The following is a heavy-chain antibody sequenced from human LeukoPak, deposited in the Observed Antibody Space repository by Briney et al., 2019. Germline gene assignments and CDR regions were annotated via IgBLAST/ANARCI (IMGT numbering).Heavy chain of an antibody. CDR3: AGGDGGYGY. CDR2: INHSGST. Sequence: SETLSLTCAVYGGSFSGYYWSWIRQPPGKGLEWIGEINHSGSTNYNPSLKSRVTISVDTSKNQFSLKLSSVTAADTAVYYCAGGDGGYGYWGQGTLVTVSS. CDR1: GGSFSGYY. J-gene: IGHJ4*02. D-gene: IGHD1-1*01. V-gene: IGHV4-34*01.